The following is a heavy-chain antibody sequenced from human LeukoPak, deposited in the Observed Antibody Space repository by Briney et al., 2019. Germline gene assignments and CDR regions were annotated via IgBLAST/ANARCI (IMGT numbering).Heavy chain of an antibody. J-gene: IGHJ4*02. Sequence: GGSLRLSCAASGFTFSSYGMHWVRQAPGKGLEWVAVISYDGSNKYYADSVKGRFTISRDDSKNILFLQMNFLRPEDTAVYYCARDSSGYQDYWGQGTLVTVSS. CDR3: ARDSSGYQDY. V-gene: IGHV3-30*03. CDR2: ISYDGSNK. D-gene: IGHD3-22*01. CDR1: GFTFSSYG.